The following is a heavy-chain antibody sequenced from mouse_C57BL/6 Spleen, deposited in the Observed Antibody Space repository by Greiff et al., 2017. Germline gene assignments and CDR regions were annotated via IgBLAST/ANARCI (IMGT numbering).Heavy chain of an antibody. V-gene: IGHV1-26*01. J-gene: IGHJ4*01. Sequence: VQLQQPGTELVKPGASVKISCKASGYTFTDYYMNWVKQSHGKSLEWIGDINPNNGGTSYNQKFKGKATLTVDKSSSTAYMELRSLTSEDSAVYYCARDDGDYWGQGTSVTVSS. D-gene: IGHD2-3*01. CDR3: ARDDGDY. CDR2: INPNNGGT. CDR1: GYTFTDYY.